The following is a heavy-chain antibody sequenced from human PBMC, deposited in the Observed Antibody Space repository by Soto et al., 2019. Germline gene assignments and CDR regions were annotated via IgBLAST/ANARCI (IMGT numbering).Heavy chain of an antibody. CDR3: ARDRDAYCSKGVCSGPYFDY. Sequence: PGESLKISCQGSGYSFTSYWIGWVRKMPGKGLEWMGIIYPGDSDTRYSPSFQGQVTISRDNAKNPLYLQMNSLRDDDTAVYYCARDRDAYCSKGVCSGPYFDYWGRGTLVNVS. V-gene: IGHV5-51*01. J-gene: IGHJ4*02. CDR1: GYSFTSYW. CDR2: IYPGDSDT. D-gene: IGHD2-8*01.